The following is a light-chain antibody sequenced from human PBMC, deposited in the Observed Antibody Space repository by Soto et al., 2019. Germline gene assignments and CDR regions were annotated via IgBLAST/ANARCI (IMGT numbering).Light chain of an antibody. CDR3: QQYGSSPRT. J-gene: IGKJ1*01. CDR1: QSVSSSY. Sequence: TQSPGTLSLSPGERATLSCRASQSVSSSYLAWYQQKPGQAPRLLIYGASSRATGIPDRFSGSGSGTDFTLTISRLEPEDFAVYYCQQYGSSPRTFGQGAKVDIK. V-gene: IGKV3-20*01. CDR2: GAS.